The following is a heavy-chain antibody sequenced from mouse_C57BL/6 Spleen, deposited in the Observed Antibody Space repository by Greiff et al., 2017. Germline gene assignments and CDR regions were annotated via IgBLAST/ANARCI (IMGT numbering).Heavy chain of an antibody. D-gene: IGHD2-4*01. J-gene: IGHJ4*01. CDR2: ISSGGDYI. CDR3: TRGYDYDRYAMDY. Sequence: EVHLVESGEGLVKPGGSLKLSCAASGFTFSSYAMSWVRQTPEKRLEWVAYISSGGDYIYYADTVKGRFTISRDNARNTLYLQMSSLKSEDTAMYYCTRGYDYDRYAMDYWGQGTSVTVSS. V-gene: IGHV5-9-1*02. CDR1: GFTFSSYA.